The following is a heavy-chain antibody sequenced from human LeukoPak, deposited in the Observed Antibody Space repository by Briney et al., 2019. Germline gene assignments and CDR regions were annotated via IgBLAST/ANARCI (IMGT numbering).Heavy chain of an antibody. CDR3: ARDSLDGDNRYFDY. J-gene: IGHJ4*02. CDR2: IYYSGST. Sequence: SPSQTLSLTYTVSGGSISSGDYYWSWIRQPPGKGLEWIGYIYYSGSTYYNPSLKSRVTISVDTSKNQFSLKLSSVTAADTAVYYCARDSLDGDNRYFDYWGQGTLVTVSS. V-gene: IGHV4-30-4*01. CDR1: GGSISSGDYY. D-gene: IGHD4-23*01.